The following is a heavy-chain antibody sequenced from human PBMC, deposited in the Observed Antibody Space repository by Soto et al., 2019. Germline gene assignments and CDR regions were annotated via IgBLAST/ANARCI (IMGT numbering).Heavy chain of an antibody. J-gene: IGHJ4*02. D-gene: IGHD3-10*01. Sequence: EVHLLESGGGLVQPGGSLRLSCAASGFTFSSYAMSWVRQAPGKGLEWVSAISGSGGNTYYADSVKGRFTISRDNSKNPLYLQMHSLRAQDTGAYQCAKVGGVRGGYFDYWGPGTLVTVSS. V-gene: IGHV3-23*01. CDR1: GFTFSSYA. CDR2: ISGSGGNT. CDR3: AKVGGVRGGYFDY.